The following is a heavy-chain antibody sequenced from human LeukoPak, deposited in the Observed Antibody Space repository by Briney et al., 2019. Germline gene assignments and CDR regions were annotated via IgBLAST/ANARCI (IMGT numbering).Heavy chain of an antibody. J-gene: IGHJ4*02. Sequence: SETLSLTCTVSGGSISSYYWSWIRQPPGKGLEWIGYIYYSGSTNYNPSLKSRVTISVDTSKNQFSLKLSSVTAADTAVYYCARDRYADYFDYWGQGTLVTVSS. CDR1: GGSISSYY. CDR2: IYYSGST. V-gene: IGHV4-59*01. D-gene: IGHD1-1*01. CDR3: ARDRYADYFDY.